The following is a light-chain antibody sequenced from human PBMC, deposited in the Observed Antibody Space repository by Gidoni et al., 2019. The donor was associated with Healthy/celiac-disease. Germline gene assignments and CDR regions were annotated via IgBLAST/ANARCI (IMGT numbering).Light chain of an antibody. J-gene: IGKJ1*01. CDR1: QSISSW. Sequence: DIQMTQSPSTLSASVGDRVTITCRASQSISSWLAWYQQKPGKAPKHLIYKASSLESGVPSRFSGSGSGTEFTLTISSLQPDDFATYYCQQYNSYCTFGQGTKVEIK. V-gene: IGKV1-5*03. CDR3: QQYNSYCT. CDR2: KAS.